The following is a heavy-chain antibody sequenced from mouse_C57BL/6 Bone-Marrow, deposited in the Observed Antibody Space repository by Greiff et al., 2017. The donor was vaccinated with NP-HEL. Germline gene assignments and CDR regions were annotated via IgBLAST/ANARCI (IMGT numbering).Heavy chain of an antibody. J-gene: IGHJ1*03. CDR2: IDPSDSYT. Sequence: QVQLQQSGAELVMPGASVKLSCKASGYTFTSYWMHWVKQRPGQGLEWIGEIDPSDSYTNYNPQFKGKSTLTVDKSSSTAYLQLSSLTSEDSAVYYCARDCYSYWYFDGWGTGTTVTVSS. CDR1: GYTFTSYW. V-gene: IGHV1-69*01. CDR3: ARDCYSYWYFDG. D-gene: IGHD2-3*01.